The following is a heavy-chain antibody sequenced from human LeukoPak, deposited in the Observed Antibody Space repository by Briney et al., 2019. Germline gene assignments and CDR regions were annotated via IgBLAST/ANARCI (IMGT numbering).Heavy chain of an antibody. CDR1: GFTFSSYE. CDR3: ARDLIAAATYYYYGMDV. Sequence: GGSLRLSCAASGFTFSSYEMNWVRQAPGKGLEWVPYISSSGSTIYYADSVKGRFTISRDNAKNTLYLQMNGLRAEDTAVYYCARDLIAAATYYYYGMDVWGQGTTVTVSS. D-gene: IGHD6-13*01. V-gene: IGHV3-48*03. CDR2: ISSSGSTI. J-gene: IGHJ6*02.